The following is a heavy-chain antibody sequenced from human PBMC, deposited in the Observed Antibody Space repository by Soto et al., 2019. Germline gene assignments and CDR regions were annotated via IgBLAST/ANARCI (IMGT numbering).Heavy chain of an antibody. Sequence: QVQLVESGGGLVKPGGSLRISCATSGFIFSDYYMHWIRQAPGKGLEWISSISGNGRIIQYADSEKGRFTISRDNAQHSLYLQMNSLRAEDTALYFCARDFDADSRTDFDYWGQGTLVTVSS. J-gene: IGHJ4*02. CDR3: ARDFDADSRTDFDY. CDR2: ISGNGRII. D-gene: IGHD4-17*01. CDR1: GFIFSDYY. V-gene: IGHV3-11*01.